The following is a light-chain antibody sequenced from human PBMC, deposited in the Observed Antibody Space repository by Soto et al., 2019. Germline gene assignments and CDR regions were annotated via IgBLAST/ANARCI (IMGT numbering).Light chain of an antibody. Sequence: EIVLTQSPGTLSLSPGERATLSCSASQSVSSSYLAWYQQKPGQAPRLLIYGASSRATGIPDRFSGSGSGTDFTLTISRLEPEAFAVYYCQQYGSSGWTFGKGTKVEIK. V-gene: IGKV3-20*01. J-gene: IGKJ1*01. CDR3: QQYGSSGWT. CDR2: GAS. CDR1: QSVSSSY.